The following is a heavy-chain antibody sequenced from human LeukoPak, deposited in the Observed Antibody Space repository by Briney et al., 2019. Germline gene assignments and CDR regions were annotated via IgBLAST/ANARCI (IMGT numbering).Heavy chain of an antibody. D-gene: IGHD3-10*01. Sequence: GGSLRLSCAASGFTFSSCGMSWVRQAPGKGLEWVSAISGSGGSTNYADSVKGRFTISRDNSKNTLHLQMNSLRAEDTAVYYCAKRRPYYYGSGSYYKDYWGQGTLVTVSS. V-gene: IGHV3-23*01. CDR3: AKRRPYYYGSGSYYKDY. CDR1: GFTFSSCG. CDR2: ISGSGGST. J-gene: IGHJ4*02.